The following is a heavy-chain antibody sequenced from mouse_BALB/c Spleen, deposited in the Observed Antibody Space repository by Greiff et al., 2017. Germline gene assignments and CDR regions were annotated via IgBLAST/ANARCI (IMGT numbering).Heavy chain of an antibody. CDR1: GFSLTGYG. CDR3: ARDEGALAY. CDR2: IWGDGST. Sequence: VKRMESGPGLVAPSQCLSITCTVSGFSLTGYGVNWVRQPPGKGLEWLGMIWGDGSTDYNSALKSRLSISKDNSKSQVFLRMNSLQTDDTARYYCARDEGALAYWGQGTLVTVSA. V-gene: IGHV2-6-7*01. J-gene: IGHJ3*01.